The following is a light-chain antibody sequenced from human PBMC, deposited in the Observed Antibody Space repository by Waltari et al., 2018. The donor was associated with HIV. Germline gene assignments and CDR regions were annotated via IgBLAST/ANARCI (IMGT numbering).Light chain of an antibody. CDR1: QDISNY. CDR2: DAS. J-gene: IGKJ4*01. V-gene: IGKV1-33*01. Sequence: DIQMTQSPSSLSVSVGDRVTVNCQASQDISNYLNWYQQKPGKAPRVLIYDASNLETGVPSRFSGSGSGTDFTFTITNVQPEDNATYFCQQYESLPYTFGGGTWVESK. CDR3: QQYESLPYT.